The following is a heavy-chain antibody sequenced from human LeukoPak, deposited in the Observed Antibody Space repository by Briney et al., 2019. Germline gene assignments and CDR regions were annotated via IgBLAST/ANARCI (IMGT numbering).Heavy chain of an antibody. CDR1: GFTFSNYA. Sequence: GGSLRLSCAAPGFTFSNYAMNWVRQAPGKGLEWVSVISGTGGSTHYADSVKGRFTMSRDNSKNTVYLQMNSLRAEDTALYYCAKDSGYCSGYTCPPVYWGQGTLVTVSS. V-gene: IGHV3-23*01. CDR2: ISGTGGST. J-gene: IGHJ4*02. D-gene: IGHD2-15*01. CDR3: AKDSGYCSGYTCPPVY.